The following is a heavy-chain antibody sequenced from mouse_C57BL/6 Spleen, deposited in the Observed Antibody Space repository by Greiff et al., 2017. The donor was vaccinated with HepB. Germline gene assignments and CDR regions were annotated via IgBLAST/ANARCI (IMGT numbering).Heavy chain of an antibody. CDR2: ISDGGSYT. CDR1: GFTFSSYA. D-gene: IGHD1-1*02. CDR3: ARDGDYGAMDY. Sequence: EVKLMESGGGLVKPGGSLKLSCAASGFTFSSYAMSWVRQTPEKRLEWVATISDGGSYTYYPDNVKGRFTISRDNAKNNLYLQMSHLKSEDTAMYYCARDGDYGAMDYWGQGTSVTVSS. J-gene: IGHJ4*01. V-gene: IGHV5-4*01.